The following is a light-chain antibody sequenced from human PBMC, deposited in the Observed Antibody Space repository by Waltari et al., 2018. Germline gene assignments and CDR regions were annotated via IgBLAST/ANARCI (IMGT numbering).Light chain of an antibody. CDR1: QSLLHSNGYNY. Sequence: DIVMTQSPLSLPVTPGEPASISCRSSQSLLHSNGYNYLDWYLQKPGQSPQLLIYLGSNRASGVPDRFSASKSGTSASLVISGLRSEDEGTYYCAAWDDSLRSVLFGGGTK. CDR3: AAWDDSLRSVL. CDR2: LGS. J-gene: IGKJ4*02. V-gene: IGKV2-28*01.